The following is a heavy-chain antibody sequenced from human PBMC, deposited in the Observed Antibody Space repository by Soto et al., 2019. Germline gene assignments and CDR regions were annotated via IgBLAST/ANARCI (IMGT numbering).Heavy chain of an antibody. CDR1: GYTFTSYG. CDR2: ISGYNNNK. CDR3: ARVGAIAPAEGDY. D-gene: IGHD6-13*01. Sequence: QIQLVQSGTEVREPGASVKVSCQASGYTFTSYGIIWVRQAPGQGLELMGWISGYNNNKNYAQKYQARVTMTTDTATRTANMVLRSLRSDDTAVYYCARVGAIAPAEGDYWGQGTLVTVSS. V-gene: IGHV1-18*01. J-gene: IGHJ4*02.